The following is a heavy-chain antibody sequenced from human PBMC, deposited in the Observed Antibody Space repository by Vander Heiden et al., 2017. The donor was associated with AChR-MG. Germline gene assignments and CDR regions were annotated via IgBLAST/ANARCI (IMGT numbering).Heavy chain of an antibody. CDR1: GGSFSGYY. D-gene: IGHD3-22*01. Sequence: QVQLQQWGAGLLKPSETLSLTCAVYGGSFSGYYWSWIRQPPGKVLEWIGEINHSGSTNYNPSLKSRVTISVDTSKNQFSLKLSSVTAADTAVYYCARDSSGYYSDWYFDLWGRGTLVTVSS. V-gene: IGHV4-34*01. CDR2: INHSGST. CDR3: ARDSSGYYSDWYFDL. J-gene: IGHJ2*01.